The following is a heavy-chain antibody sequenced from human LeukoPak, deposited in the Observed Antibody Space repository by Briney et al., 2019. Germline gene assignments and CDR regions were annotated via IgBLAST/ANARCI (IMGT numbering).Heavy chain of an antibody. CDR2: IYYSGST. CDR1: GGSISSSSFY. Sequence: PSETLSLTCSVSGGSISSSSFYWGWIRQPPGKGLEWIGYIYYSGSTYYNPSLKSRFTISVDTSKNQFSLKLTSVTAADTAVYYCARTIHLWPSFDYWGQGTLVTVSS. J-gene: IGHJ4*02. V-gene: IGHV4-30-4*08. D-gene: IGHD5-18*01. CDR3: ARTIHLWPSFDY.